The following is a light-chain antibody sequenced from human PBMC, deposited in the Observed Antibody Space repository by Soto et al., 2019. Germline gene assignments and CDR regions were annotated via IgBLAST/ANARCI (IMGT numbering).Light chain of an antibody. Sequence: HSVLTQPPSASGTPGQRVTISCSGTTSNIGSNPVNWYQQLPGTAPKLLIYSNIQRPSGVPDRLSGSKSGTSASLAIRGLQSEDEADYYCAAWDDSLNGYVFGTGTKLTVL. J-gene: IGLJ1*01. CDR1: TSNIGSNP. CDR3: AAWDDSLNGYV. CDR2: SNI. V-gene: IGLV1-44*01.